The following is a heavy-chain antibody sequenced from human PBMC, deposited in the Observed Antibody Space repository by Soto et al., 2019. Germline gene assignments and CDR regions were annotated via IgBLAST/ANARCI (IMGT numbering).Heavy chain of an antibody. CDR3: ARDLRWDKGQWLIR. J-gene: IGHJ4*02. CDR1: GGTFSSYA. V-gene: IGHV1-69*01. D-gene: IGHD6-19*01. CDR2: IIPIFGTA. Sequence: QVQLVQSGAEVKKPGSSVKVSCKASGGTFSSYAISWVRQAPGQVLEWMGGIIPIFGTANYAQKFQGRVTITADESTSTAYMELSSMRSEDTAVDYCARDLRWDKGQWLIRWGQGTLVTVSS.